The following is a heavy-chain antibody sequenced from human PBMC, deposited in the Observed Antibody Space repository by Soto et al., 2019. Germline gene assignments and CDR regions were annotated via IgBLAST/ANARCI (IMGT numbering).Heavy chain of an antibody. CDR2: INPSGGST. CDR3: ARDRNRDTAMVTTWFDP. V-gene: IGHV1-46*01. Sequence: QVQLVQSGAEVKKPGASVKVSCKASGYTFTSYYMHWVRQAPGQGLEWMGIINPSGGSTSYAQKFQGRVTMTRDTSTSTVYMELSSLRSEDTAVYYCARDRNRDTAMVTTWFDPWGQGTLVTVSS. J-gene: IGHJ5*02. CDR1: GYTFTSYY. D-gene: IGHD5-18*01.